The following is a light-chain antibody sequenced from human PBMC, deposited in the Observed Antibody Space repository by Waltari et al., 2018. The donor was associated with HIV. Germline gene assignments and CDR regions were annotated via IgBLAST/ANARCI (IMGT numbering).Light chain of an antibody. V-gene: IGKV4-1*01. CDR2: WAS. CDR1: PSIFYNSNNKNY. Sequence: DIVMTQSPDSLAVSLGERATINCKSSPSIFYNSNNKNYLAWYQQKPGQPPKLLIYWASTRESGVPDRFSGSGSGTYFTLTISSLQAEDVAVYYCQQYFTSPVTFGQGTKLEIK. J-gene: IGKJ2*01. CDR3: QQYFTSPVT.